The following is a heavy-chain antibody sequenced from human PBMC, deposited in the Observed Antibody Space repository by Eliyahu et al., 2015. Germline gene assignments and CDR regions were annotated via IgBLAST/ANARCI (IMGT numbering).Heavy chain of an antibody. V-gene: IGHV4-31*03. D-gene: IGHD3-10*01. CDR2: IYYSGST. CDR1: GXSISSGGYY. CDR3: AREALIQRGSGSYRGYYYGMDV. J-gene: IGHJ6*02. Sequence: QVQLQESGPGLVKPSQTLSLTCTVSGXSISSGGYYWSWIRQHPGKGXEWIGYIYYSGSTYYNPSLKSRVTISVDTSKNQFSLKLSSVTAADTAVYYCAREALIQRGSGSYRGYYYGMDVWGQGTTVTVSS.